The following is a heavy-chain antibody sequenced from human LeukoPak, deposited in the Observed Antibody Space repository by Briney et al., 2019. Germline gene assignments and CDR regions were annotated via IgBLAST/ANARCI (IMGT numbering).Heavy chain of an antibody. D-gene: IGHD6-13*01. V-gene: IGHV4-31*03. Sequence: SETLSLTCTVSGGSISSGGYYWSWIRQHPGKGLEWIGYIYYSGSTYYNPSLKSRVTVSMDTSKNQFSLKLSSVTAADTAVYYCARAPIYSSSWPFDYWGQGTLVTVSS. CDR3: ARAPIYSSSWPFDY. CDR1: GGSISSGGYY. CDR2: IYYSGST. J-gene: IGHJ4*02.